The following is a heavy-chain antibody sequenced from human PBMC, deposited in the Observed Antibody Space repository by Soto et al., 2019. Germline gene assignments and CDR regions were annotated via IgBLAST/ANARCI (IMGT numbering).Heavy chain of an antibody. CDR3: TRDPTATDYGDFEGYYYGMDV. Sequence: GGSLRLSCTASGFTFGDYAMSWVRQAPGKGLEWVGFIRSKAYGGTTEYAASVKGRFTISRDDSKSIAYLQMNSLKTEDTAVYYCTRDPTATDYGDFEGYYYGMDVWGQGTTVTVSS. CDR1: GFTFGDYA. CDR2: IRSKAYGGTT. V-gene: IGHV3-49*04. J-gene: IGHJ6*02. D-gene: IGHD4-17*01.